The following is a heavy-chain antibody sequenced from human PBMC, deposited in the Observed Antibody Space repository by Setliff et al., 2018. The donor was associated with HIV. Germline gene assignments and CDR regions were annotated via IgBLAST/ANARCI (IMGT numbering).Heavy chain of an antibody. CDR1: GGSFTAYY. V-gene: IGHV4-34*01. CDR2: IHHGGST. D-gene: IGHD3-10*01. CDR3: ARWHPPYGFWEEDY. Sequence: PSETLSLTCAVYGGSFTAYYWTWIRQPPGKGLGWIGEIHHGGSTNYMPSLKTRVTISVDGSKNQFSLKLKSVTAAETAVYYCARWHPPYGFWEEDYWGQGTLVTVS. J-gene: IGHJ4*02.